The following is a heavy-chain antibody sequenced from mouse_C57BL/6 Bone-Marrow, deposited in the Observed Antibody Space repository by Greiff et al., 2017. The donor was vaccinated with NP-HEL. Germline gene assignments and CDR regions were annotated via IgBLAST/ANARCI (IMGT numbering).Heavy chain of an antibody. D-gene: IGHD1-1*01. V-gene: IGHV6-6*01. CDR1: GFTFSDAW. Sequence: EVKLQESGGGLVQPGGSMKLSCAASGFTFSDAWMDWVRQSPEKGLEWVAEIRNKANNHATYYAESVKGRFTISRDDSKSSVYLQMNSLRAEDTGIYYCTRSLYYYGSSYGYFDVWGTGTTVTVSS. CDR3: TRSLYYYGSSYGYFDV. J-gene: IGHJ1*03. CDR2: IRNKANNHAT.